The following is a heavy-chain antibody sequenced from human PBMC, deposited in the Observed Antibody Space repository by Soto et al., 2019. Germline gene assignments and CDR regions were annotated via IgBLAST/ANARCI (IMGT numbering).Heavy chain of an antibody. D-gene: IGHD5-12*01. CDR2: IFPGSRDT. Sequence: ASVKVSFKASGYSFTNYFLHWLRQAPGQGLEWMGYIFPGSRDTGSTQRFQGRLTVTMDTSTTTVYMDLSSLRSEDTAVYYCAREYSPGLFEYWGQGTMVTVYS. CDR1: GYSFTNYF. V-gene: IGHV1-46*01. J-gene: IGHJ4*02. CDR3: AREYSPGLFEY.